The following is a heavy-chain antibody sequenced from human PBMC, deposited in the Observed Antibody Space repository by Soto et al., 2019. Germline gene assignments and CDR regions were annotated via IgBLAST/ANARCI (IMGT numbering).Heavy chain of an antibody. CDR2: ITTFNGNT. CDR3: APLPPYYFDTSGYFLED. J-gene: IGHJ4*02. CDR1: GYSFPSHG. Sequence: ASVKVSCRASGYSFPSHGIGWMRQAPGQGLEWMGWITTFNGNTNYAKKFQERVTMTADTSTSTVYMELRSLRYDDAAVYFCAPLPPYYFDTSGYFLEDWGQGTLVTVSS. V-gene: IGHV1-18*01. D-gene: IGHD3-22*01.